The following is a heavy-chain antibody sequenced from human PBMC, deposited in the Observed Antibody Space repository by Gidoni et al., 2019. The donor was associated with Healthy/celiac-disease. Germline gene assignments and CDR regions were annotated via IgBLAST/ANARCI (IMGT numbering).Heavy chain of an antibody. CDR1: GFTFSSYG. V-gene: IGHV3-30*03. CDR2: ISYDGSNK. CDR3: ARGGAETYYDFWSNYYYGMDV. D-gene: IGHD3-3*01. J-gene: IGHJ6*02. Sequence: QVQLVESGGGVVQPGRSLRLSCAASGFTFSSYGLHWVRQAPGKGLEWVAVISYDGSNKYYADSVKGRFTISRDNSKNTLYLQMNSLRAEDTAVYYCARGGAETYYDFWSNYYYGMDVWGQGTTVTVSS.